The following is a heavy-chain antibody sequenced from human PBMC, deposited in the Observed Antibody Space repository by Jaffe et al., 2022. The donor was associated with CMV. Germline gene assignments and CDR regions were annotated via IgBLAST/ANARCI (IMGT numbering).Heavy chain of an antibody. V-gene: IGHV4-59*08. D-gene: IGHD5-12*01. CDR1: GGSISSYF. Sequence: QVQLQESGPGLVKPSETLSLTCTVSGGSISSYFWGWIRQPPGKGLQCIGYISYTGSARYNPSLESRATISVDMSKNQFSLKLSSVTAADTAIYYCTSFSGYDGSFDYWGPGTLVTVSS. CDR3: TSFSGYDGSFDY. CDR2: ISYTGSA. J-gene: IGHJ4*02.